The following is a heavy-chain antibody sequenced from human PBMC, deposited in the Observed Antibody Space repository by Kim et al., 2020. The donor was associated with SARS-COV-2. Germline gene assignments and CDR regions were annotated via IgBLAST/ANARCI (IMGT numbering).Heavy chain of an antibody. CDR1: GYTFTSYY. D-gene: IGHD2-2*01. J-gene: IGHJ6*02. CDR2: INPSGGST. CDR3: ARAGYCSSTSCYQRYYYYGMDV. V-gene: IGHV1-46*01. Sequence: ASVKVSCKASGYTFTSYYMHWVRQAPGQGLEWMGIINPSGGSTSYAQKFQGRVTMTRDTSTSTVYMELSSLRSEDTAVYYCARAGYCSSTSCYQRYYYYGMDVWGQGTTVTVSS.